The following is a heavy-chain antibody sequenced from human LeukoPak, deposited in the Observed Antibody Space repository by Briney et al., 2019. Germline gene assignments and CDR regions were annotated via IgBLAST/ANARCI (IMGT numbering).Heavy chain of an antibody. CDR2: ISGSGGST. D-gene: IGHD2-15*01. V-gene: IGHV3-23*01. J-gene: IGHJ4*02. CDR3: AKDYECGDVVVVVAAFDYFDY. Sequence: GGSLRLSCAASGFTFSRYAMSWVRQAPGKGLEWVSAISGSGGSTYYADSVKGRFTISRDNSKNTLYLQMNSLRAEDTAVYYCAKDYECGDVVVVVAAFDYFDYWGQGTLVTVSS. CDR1: GFTFSRYA.